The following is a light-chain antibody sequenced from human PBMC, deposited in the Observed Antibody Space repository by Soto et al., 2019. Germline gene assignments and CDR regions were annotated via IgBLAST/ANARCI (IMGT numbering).Light chain of an antibody. V-gene: IGKV3-20*01. J-gene: IGKJ1*01. CDR1: QSVSGSY. CDR3: QQYGSSRT. Sequence: ELVLTQAPGTLSLSPGERATLSCRASQSVSGSYLAWYQQRPGQAPRLLIYGASTRATGIPDRFSGSGSGTDFTLTISRLEPEDFAVYYCQQYGSSRTFGQGTKVDIK. CDR2: GAS.